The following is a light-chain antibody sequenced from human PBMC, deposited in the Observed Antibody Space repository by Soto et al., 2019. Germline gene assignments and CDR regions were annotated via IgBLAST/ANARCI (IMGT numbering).Light chain of an antibody. Sequence: DIQMTQSPSSLSASVGDRVTITCRASQSISSYLNWYQQKPGKAPKLLIYAASSLQSGVPSRFSGSGSETDFTLTISSLQPEDFATYYCQQYNTFWTFGQGTKVEIK. V-gene: IGKV1-39*01. CDR3: QQYNTFWT. CDR2: AAS. CDR1: QSISSY. J-gene: IGKJ1*01.